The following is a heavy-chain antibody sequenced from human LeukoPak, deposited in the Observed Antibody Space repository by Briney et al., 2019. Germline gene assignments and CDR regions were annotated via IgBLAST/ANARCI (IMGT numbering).Heavy chain of an antibody. J-gene: IGHJ6*03. CDR1: GFTFSSYS. CDR3: ARDGGHCGGDCYYYYYYYMDV. V-gene: IGHV3-21*01. Sequence: GGSLRLSCAASGFTFSSYSMNWVRQAPGKGLEWVSSISSSSSYIYYADSVKGRFTISRDNAKNTLYVQMNSLRAEDTAAYYCARDGGHCGGDCYYYYYYYMDVWGKGTTVTVSS. D-gene: IGHD2-21*01. CDR2: ISSSSSYI.